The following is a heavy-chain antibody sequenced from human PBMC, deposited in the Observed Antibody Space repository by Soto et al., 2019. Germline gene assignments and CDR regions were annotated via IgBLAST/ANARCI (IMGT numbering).Heavy chain of an antibody. CDR2: IIPILGIA. V-gene: IGHV1-69*08. J-gene: IGHJ4*02. CDR3: ARDIGDGYNSDFDY. CDR1: GGTFSSYT. Sequence: QVQLVQSGAEVKKPGSSVKVSCKASGGTFSSYTISWVRQAPGQGLEWMGRIIPILGIANYAQKFQGRVTITADKSTSTAYMELSRLRSEDTAVYYCARDIGDGYNSDFDYWGQGTLVTVSS. D-gene: IGHD1-1*01.